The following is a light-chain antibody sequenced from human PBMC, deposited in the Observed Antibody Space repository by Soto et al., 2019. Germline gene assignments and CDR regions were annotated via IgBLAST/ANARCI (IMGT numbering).Light chain of an antibody. Sequence: QSVLTQPPSVSGAPGQRVTISCTGSSSNIGAGYDVHWYQQLPGTAPKVLIFGNSARPSVAPDRFSGSKSGTSASLAITGLQAEDEADYYCQSYDSSLSGYVFGTGTNLTVL. CDR2: GNS. V-gene: IGLV1-40*01. CDR1: SSNIGAGYD. CDR3: QSYDSSLSGYV. J-gene: IGLJ1*01.